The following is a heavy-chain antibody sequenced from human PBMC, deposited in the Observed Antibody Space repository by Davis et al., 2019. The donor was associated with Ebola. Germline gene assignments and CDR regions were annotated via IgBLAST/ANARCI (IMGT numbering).Heavy chain of an antibody. CDR2: ISGSGGST. V-gene: IGHV3-23*01. CDR1: GFTSSSYA. Sequence: PGGSLRLSCAASGFTSSSYAMSWVRQAPGKGLEWVSAISGSGGSTYYADSVKGRFTISRDNSKNTLYLQMNSLRAEDTAVYYCARDQGEGYCSGGSCYHYGMDVWGQGTTVTVSS. D-gene: IGHD2-15*01. J-gene: IGHJ6*02. CDR3: ARDQGEGYCSGGSCYHYGMDV.